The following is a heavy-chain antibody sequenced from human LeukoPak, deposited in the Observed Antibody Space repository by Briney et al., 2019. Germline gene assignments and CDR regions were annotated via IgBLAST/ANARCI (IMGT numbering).Heavy chain of an antibody. CDR1: GFTVSSNY. D-gene: IGHD3-22*01. Sequence: GGSLRLSCAASGFTVSSNYMSWVRQAPGKGLEWVSVIYSGGSTYYADSVKGRFTISRDNSKNTLYLQMNSLRAEDTAVYYCATTYYYDSSGYLDYWGQGTLVTVSS. V-gene: IGHV3-66*01. J-gene: IGHJ4*02. CDR3: ATTYYYDSSGYLDY. CDR2: IYSGGST.